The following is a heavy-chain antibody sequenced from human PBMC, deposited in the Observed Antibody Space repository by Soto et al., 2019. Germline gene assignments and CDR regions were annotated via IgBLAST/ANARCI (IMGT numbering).Heavy chain of an antibody. V-gene: IGHV1-69*12. J-gene: IGHJ4*02. Sequence: QVQLVQSGAEVKKPGSSVKVSCKASGGTFSSYAISWVRQAPGQGLEWMGGIIPIFGTANYAQKFQGRVTITADESTSTASMALSSLRSEDTAVYYCARGYSSSWAYYFDYWGQGTLVTVSS. CDR3: ARGYSSSWAYYFDY. CDR1: GGTFSSYA. CDR2: IIPIFGTA. D-gene: IGHD6-13*01.